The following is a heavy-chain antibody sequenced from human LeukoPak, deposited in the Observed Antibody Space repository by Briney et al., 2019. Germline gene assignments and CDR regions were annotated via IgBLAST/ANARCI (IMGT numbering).Heavy chain of an antibody. CDR1: GYTFTTYG. CDR3: ARDFFDV. J-gene: IGHJ3*01. CDR2: VSGNNGNT. Sequence: ASVKVSCKASGYTFTTYGISWVRQAPGQGPEWMGWVSGNNGNTNYAQKLQGRVTMTTDTSTNTAYMELRSLRSDDTAVYYCARDFFDVWGQGTMVTVSS. V-gene: IGHV1-18*01.